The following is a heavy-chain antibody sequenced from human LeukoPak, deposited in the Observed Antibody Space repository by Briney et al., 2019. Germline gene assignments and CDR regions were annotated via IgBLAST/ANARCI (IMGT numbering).Heavy chain of an antibody. D-gene: IGHD2-21*02. CDR3: ARGWLAETTVVTPYNY. Sequence: SVKVSCKASGGTFISTTINWVRQAPGQGLEWMGGVTPIFRTPNYAQKFQGRVTITAVESMSTAYMELSSLRSEDTAVYYCARGWLAETTVVTPYNYWGQGTLVTVSS. CDR2: VTPIFRTP. CDR1: GGTFISTT. V-gene: IGHV1-69*13. J-gene: IGHJ4*02.